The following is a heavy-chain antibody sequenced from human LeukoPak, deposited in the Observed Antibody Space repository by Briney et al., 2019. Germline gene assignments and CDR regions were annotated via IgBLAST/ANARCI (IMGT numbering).Heavy chain of an antibody. J-gene: IGHJ6*02. CDR1: GFTFSSYA. CDR2: ISYDGSNK. Sequence: GGSLRLSCAASGFTFSSYAMHWVRQAPGKGLEWVAVISYDGSNKYYADSVKGRSTISRDNSKNTLYLQMNSLRAEDTAVYYCAKDRWDCGGDCYSTNYYGMDVWGQGTTVTVSS. CDR3: AKDRWDCGGDCYSTNYYGMDV. D-gene: IGHD2-21*02. V-gene: IGHV3-30-3*01.